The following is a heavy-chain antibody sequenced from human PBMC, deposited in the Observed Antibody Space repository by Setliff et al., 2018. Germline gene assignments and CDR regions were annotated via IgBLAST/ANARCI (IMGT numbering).Heavy chain of an antibody. CDR3: ARARIQLWSSPYNWFDP. D-gene: IGHD5-18*01. J-gene: IGHJ5*02. Sequence: PSETLSLTCTVSGGSISSYYWSWIRQPAGKGLERIGHIYIDGSANYNPSLKSRVTMSIDTSKNQFSLKLSSVTAADTAVYYCARARIQLWSSPYNWFDPWGQGTLVTVSS. CDR1: GGSISSYY. CDR2: IYIDGSA. V-gene: IGHV4-4*07.